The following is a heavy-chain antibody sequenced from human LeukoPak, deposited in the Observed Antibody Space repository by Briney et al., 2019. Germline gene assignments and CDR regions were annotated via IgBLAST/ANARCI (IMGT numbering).Heavy chain of an antibody. D-gene: IGHD6-6*01. V-gene: IGHV4-59*01. J-gene: IGHJ1*01. CDR3: ARGGAARLHFEN. CDR1: GGSISTYY. Sequence: SETLSLTCTVSGGSISTYYWNWIRQPPGKGLEWIGYIYHSGSTNYNPSLQSRVTISVDTSKNQFSLNLNSVTAADTAVYYCARGGAARLHFENWGQGTLVTVSS. CDR2: IYHSGST.